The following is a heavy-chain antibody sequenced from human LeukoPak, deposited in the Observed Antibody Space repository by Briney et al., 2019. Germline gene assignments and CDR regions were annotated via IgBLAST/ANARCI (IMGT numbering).Heavy chain of an antibody. J-gene: IGHJ4*02. CDR1: GYSFTSYW. CDR3: ARHGGFGYCSSTSCPFDY. Sequence: GESLKISCKGSGYSFTSYWIGWVRQMPGKGLEWMGIIYPGDSDTRYSPSFQGQVTISADKSISTAYLQWSSLKASDTAMYYCARHGGFGYCSSTSCPFDYWGQGTLVTVSS. CDR2: IYPGDSDT. D-gene: IGHD2-2*01. V-gene: IGHV5-51*01.